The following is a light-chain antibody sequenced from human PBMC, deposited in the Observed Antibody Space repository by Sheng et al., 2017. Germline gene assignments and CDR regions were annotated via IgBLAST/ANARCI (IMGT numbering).Light chain of an antibody. J-gene: IGKJ3*01. Sequence: EIVMTQSPATLSVSPGERATLSCRASQSVSSNLAWYQQKPGQSPRLLIYGASTRATGIPARFSGSGSGTEFTLTISSLQSEDFAVYYCQHYNMWPSFTFGPGTKVDIK. CDR3: QHYNMWPSFT. CDR2: GAS. CDR1: QSVSSN. V-gene: IGKV3-15*01.